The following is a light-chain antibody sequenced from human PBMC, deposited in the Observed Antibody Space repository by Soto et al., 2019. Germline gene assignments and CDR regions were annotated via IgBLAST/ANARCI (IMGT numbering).Light chain of an antibody. CDR3: QQRSSWPRT. V-gene: IGKV3D-15*01. Sequence: EIVMTQSPDTLSVSPGDRAALSCRTSQSVSSDLAWYQQKPGQAPRLLIYGASTRATGIPARFSGSGSGTEFTLTISSLQSEDFAVYYCQQRSSWPRTFGQGTKVEIK. CDR2: GAS. J-gene: IGKJ1*01. CDR1: QSVSSD.